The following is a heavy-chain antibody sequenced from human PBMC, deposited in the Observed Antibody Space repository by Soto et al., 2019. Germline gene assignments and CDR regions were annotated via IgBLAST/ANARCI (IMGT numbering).Heavy chain of an antibody. CDR2: LSRGGGST. J-gene: IGHJ3*02. CDR3: ARDGQYRTDGFDI. Sequence: EAQLLDSGGGSVQPGGSLRLSCAASGFTFSSHGMSWIRQAPGKGLEWISGLSRGGGSTYSVDSVKCLFTISRDNAKNTMDLIMKSLRVEDTALYYCARDGQYRTDGFDIWGQGTMVTVSS. CDR1: GFTFSSHG. D-gene: IGHD5-12*01. V-gene: IGHV3-23*01.